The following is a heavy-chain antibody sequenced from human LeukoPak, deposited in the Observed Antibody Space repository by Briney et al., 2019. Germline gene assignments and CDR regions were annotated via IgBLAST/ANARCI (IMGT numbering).Heavy chain of an antibody. CDR1: GGSITSRDYN. V-gene: IGHV4-39*01. CDR2: VSDSGIT. J-gene: IGHJ5*02. CDR3: ARRNFGDCNAGGCYDGNYFDP. Sequence: SETLSLTCTVSGGSITSRDYNWVWIRQPPVRGLEWIGSVSDSGITYYNPSLNSRVTISADTSKNQFSLKLSSVTAADTAVYYCARRNFGDCNAGGCYDGNYFDPWGQGTLVTVSS. D-gene: IGHD2-15*01.